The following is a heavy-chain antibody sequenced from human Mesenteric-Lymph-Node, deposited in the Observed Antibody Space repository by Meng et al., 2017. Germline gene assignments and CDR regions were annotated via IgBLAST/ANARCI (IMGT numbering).Heavy chain of an antibody. CDR3: ARGTFRGYSSSWCIYYYGMDV. CDR1: GGTFSSYA. D-gene: IGHD6-13*01. CDR2: IIPILGIA. J-gene: IGHJ6*02. V-gene: IGHV1-69*04. Sequence: SVKVSCKASGGTFSSYAISWVRQAPGQGLEWMGRIIPILGIANYAQKFQGRVTITADKSTSTAYMELSSLRSEDTAVYYCARGTFRGYSSSWCIYYYGMDVWGQGTTVTVSS.